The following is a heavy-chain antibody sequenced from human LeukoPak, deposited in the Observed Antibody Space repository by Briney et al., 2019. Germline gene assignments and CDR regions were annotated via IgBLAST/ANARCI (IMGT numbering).Heavy chain of an antibody. CDR1: GASLTNPTYY. V-gene: IGHV4-61*01. CDR3: ARFKSGGWSYFDS. Sequence: NPSETLSLTCTVSGASLTNPTYYQWSWIRQAPGKGLELIGSLYSTESPKFNPSPRSRVTMSLDTSKNQFSLKLSSVTAEDSAVYYCARFKSGGWSYFDSWGQGTPVTVSS. J-gene: IGHJ4*02. D-gene: IGHD4-23*01. CDR2: LYSTESP.